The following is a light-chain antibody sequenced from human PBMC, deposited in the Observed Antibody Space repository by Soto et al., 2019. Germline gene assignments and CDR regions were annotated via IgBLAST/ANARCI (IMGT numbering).Light chain of an antibody. CDR2: GAS. CDR3: QQYGSSPPNT. CDR1: QSVSSY. V-gene: IGKV3-20*01. J-gene: IGKJ4*01. Sequence: EIVLTQSPGTLSLSPGERATLSCRASQSVSSYLAWYQQKPGQAPRLLIYGASNRATGIPDRFSGSGSGTHFTLTISRLEPEDSAVYYCQQYGSSPPNTFGGGTKVEIK.